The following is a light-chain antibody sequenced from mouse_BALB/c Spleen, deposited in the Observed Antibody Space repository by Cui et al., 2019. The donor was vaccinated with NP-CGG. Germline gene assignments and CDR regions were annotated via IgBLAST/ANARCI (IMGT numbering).Light chain of an antibody. CDR3: ALWYSNHWV. J-gene: IGLJ1*01. V-gene: IGLV1*01. CDR1: TGAVTIINY. Sequence: AVVTQESALTTSTGETVTLTCRSSTGAVTIINYANWVQEKPDHLFTGLIGGTNNRAPGVPARFSGSLIGDKAALTITGAQTEDEAIYFCALWYSNHWVFGGGTKLTVL. CDR2: GTN.